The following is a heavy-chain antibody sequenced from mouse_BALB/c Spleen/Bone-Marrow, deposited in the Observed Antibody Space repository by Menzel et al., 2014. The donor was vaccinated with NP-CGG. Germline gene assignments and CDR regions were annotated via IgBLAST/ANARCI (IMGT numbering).Heavy chain of an antibody. J-gene: IGHJ3*01. Sequence: EVKLVESGGGLVQPGGSLKLSCATSGFTFSDYYMYWVRQTPEKRLEWVAYISNGGGSTNYPDTVKGRFTISRDNAKNTLYLQMSSLKSEDTAMYYCARGLYYRPFAYWGQGTLVTVSA. CDR3: ARGLYYRPFAY. CDR2: ISNGGGST. CDR1: GFTFSDYY. V-gene: IGHV5-12*02. D-gene: IGHD2-14*01.